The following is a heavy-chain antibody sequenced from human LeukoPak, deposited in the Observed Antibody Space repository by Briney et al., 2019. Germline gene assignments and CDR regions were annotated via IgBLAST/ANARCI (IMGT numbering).Heavy chain of an antibody. D-gene: IGHD4-11*01. CDR2: IYYSGST. CDR3: ARYNNSLSYFDY. J-gene: IGHJ4*02. Sequence: SQTLSLTCTVSGGSISSGDYYWSWIRQPPGKGLEWIGYIYYSGSTYYKPSLKSRVTISVDTSKNQFSLKLSSVTAADTAVYYCARYNNSLSYFDYWGQGTLVTVSS. V-gene: IGHV4-30-4*01. CDR1: GGSISSGDYY.